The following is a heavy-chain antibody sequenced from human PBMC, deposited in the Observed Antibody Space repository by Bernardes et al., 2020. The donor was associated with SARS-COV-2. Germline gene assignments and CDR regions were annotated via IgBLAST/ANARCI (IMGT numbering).Heavy chain of an antibody. J-gene: IGHJ4*02. CDR3: ARDYYDSSGYYTFDY. Sequence: GSLRIPWSAAGFTFISYWMHWFRHAPGKELVWVSRINSYGSSTSYADSVKGRFTISRDNAKNTLYLQMNSLRAEDTAVYYCARDYYDSSGYYTFDYWGQGTLVNVSS. D-gene: IGHD3-22*01. V-gene: IGHV3-74*01. CDR2: INSYGSST. CDR1: GFTFISYW.